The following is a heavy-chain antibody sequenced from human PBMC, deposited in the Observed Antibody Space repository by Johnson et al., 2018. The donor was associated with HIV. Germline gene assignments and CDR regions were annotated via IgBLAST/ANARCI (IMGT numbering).Heavy chain of an antibody. Sequence: VQLVESGGGVVQPGRSLRLSCAASGFTFSSYDMHWVRQATGKGLEWVSAIGTAGDTYYPGSVKGRFTISRENAKNSLYLQMNSRRAGDTAGYYCAKDWDRWLQPPGDAFDIRGRGTMVTVSS. CDR2: IGTAGDT. D-gene: IGHD5-24*01. CDR3: AKDWDRWLQPPGDAFDI. CDR1: GFTFSSYD. J-gene: IGHJ3*02. V-gene: IGHV3-13*01.